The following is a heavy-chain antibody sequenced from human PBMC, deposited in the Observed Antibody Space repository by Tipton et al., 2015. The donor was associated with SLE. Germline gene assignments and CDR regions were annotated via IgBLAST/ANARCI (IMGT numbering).Heavy chain of an antibody. CDR3: ARHRGVRYGMDV. D-gene: IGHD3-10*01. Sequence: TLSLTCTVSGGSISSYYWSWMRQPPGKGLEWIGYIYTSGSTNYNPSLKSRVTISVDTSKNQFSLKLSSVTAADTAVYYCARHRGVRYGMDVWGQGTTVTVSS. V-gene: IGHV4-4*09. CDR1: GGSISSYY. J-gene: IGHJ6*02. CDR2: IYTSGST.